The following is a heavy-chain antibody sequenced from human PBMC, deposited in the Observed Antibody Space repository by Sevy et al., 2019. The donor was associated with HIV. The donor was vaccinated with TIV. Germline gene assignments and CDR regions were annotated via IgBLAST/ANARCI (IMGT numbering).Heavy chain of an antibody. Sequence: EGSLRLSCAASGFTFSDDYMTWIRQAPGKGLEWVSSIGSSTRTVYYADSLKGRLTISRDNAKGSLYLQMNSLTAEDTSVSYCARDRLVRPYDEYETPDSFDLWGRGTLVTVSS. CDR3: ARDRLVRPYDEYETPDSFDL. J-gene: IGHJ3*01. V-gene: IGHV3-11*01. CDR2: IGSSTRTV. CDR1: GFTFSDDY. D-gene: IGHD3-22*01.